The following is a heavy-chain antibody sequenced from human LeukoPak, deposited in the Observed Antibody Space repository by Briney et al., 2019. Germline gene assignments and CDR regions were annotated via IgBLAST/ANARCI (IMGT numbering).Heavy chain of an antibody. D-gene: IGHD3-10*01. J-gene: IGHJ6*03. CDR3: ARHYRGRSYSYYMGG. CDR2: IYTSGST. Sequence: SETLSLTCTVSGGSISSYYWSWIRQPPGKGLEWIGYIYTSGSTNYNPSLKSRVTISVDTSKNQFSLKLSSVTAADTAVYYCARHYRGRSYSYYMGGWTKATTVTV. V-gene: IGHV4-4*09. CDR1: GGSISSYY.